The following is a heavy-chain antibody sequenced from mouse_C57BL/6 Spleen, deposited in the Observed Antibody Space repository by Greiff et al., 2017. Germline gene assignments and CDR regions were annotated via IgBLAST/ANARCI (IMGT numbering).Heavy chain of an antibody. V-gene: IGHV1-66*01. J-gene: IGHJ4*01. Sequence: QVQLQQSGPELVKPGASVKISCKASGYSFTSYYIHWVKQRPGQGLEWIGWIYPGSGNTKYNEKFKGKATLTADTSSSTAYMQLSSLTSEDSAVYYCAGGLIGTHYYAMDYWGQGTSVTVSS. CDR3: AGGLIGTHYYAMDY. CDR1: GYSFTSYY. CDR2: IYPGSGNT. D-gene: IGHD1-1*01.